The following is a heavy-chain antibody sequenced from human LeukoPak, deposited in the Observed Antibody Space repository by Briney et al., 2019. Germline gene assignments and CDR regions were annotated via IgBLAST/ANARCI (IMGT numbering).Heavy chain of an antibody. CDR2: IYYSGNT. CDR3: ARDLGLLWFGELYP. D-gene: IGHD3-10*01. J-gene: IGHJ5*02. CDR1: GGSISTNNYY. V-gene: IGHV4-39*07. Sequence: SETLSLTCTVSGGSISTNNYYWGWIRQPPGKGLEWIGSIYYSGNTYYNPSLESRVTISIDMSRNQFSLKLWSVTAADTAVYYCARDLGLLWFGELYPWGQGTLVTVSS.